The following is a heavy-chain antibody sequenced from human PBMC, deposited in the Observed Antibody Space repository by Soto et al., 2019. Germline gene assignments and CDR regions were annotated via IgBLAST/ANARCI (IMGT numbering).Heavy chain of an antibody. CDR3: AAADSGSNYAY. V-gene: IGHV1-58*01. CDR2: IVVGSGDT. CDR1: GFTFTRSA. Sequence: QMQLVQSGPEVKKPGTSVKVSCKASGFTFTRSAVQWVRQARGQRLEWIGWIVVGSGDTNYAQKFQERVTITRDMSASTAYMELSSLRSDDTAVYYCAAADSGSNYAYWGQGTLVTVSS. D-gene: IGHD1-26*01. J-gene: IGHJ4*02.